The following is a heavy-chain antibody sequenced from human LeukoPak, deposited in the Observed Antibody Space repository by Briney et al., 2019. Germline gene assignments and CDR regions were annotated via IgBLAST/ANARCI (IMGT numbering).Heavy chain of an antibody. Sequence: GGSLRLSCAASGFTFSSYWMSWVRQAPGKGLEWVANTKQDGGEKYYVASVKGRFTISRDNAKNSLYLQMNSLRAENTAVYYCARSNGYRAFDIWGQGTMVTVSS. CDR2: TKQDGGEK. D-gene: IGHD6-25*01. J-gene: IGHJ3*02. CDR1: GFTFSSYW. CDR3: ARSNGYRAFDI. V-gene: IGHV3-7*01.